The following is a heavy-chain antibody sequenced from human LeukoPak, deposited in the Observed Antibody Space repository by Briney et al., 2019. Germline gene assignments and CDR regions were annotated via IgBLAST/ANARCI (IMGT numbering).Heavy chain of an antibody. CDR1: GFTFSSYA. Sequence: GGSLRLSCAASGFTFSSYAMSWVRQAPGKGLEWVSAISGSGGSTFYADSVKGRFTISRDNSKNTLYLQLNSLRAEDTAVYYCASNDRSIAVAGDYWGQGTLVTVSS. CDR2: ISGSGGST. V-gene: IGHV3-23*01. J-gene: IGHJ4*02. D-gene: IGHD6-19*01. CDR3: ASNDRSIAVAGDY.